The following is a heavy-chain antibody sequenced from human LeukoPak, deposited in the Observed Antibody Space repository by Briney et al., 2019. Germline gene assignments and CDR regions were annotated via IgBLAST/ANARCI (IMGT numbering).Heavy chain of an antibody. CDR2: IYSDNT. CDR1: GFTFSSNT. Sequence: GGSLRISCADSGFTFSSNTMSWVRQAPGKGLEWVSFIYSDNTHYSDSVKGRFTISRDNSKNTLYLQMNSLRAEDTAVYYCARRAGAYSHPYDYWGQGTLVTVSS. CDR3: ARRAGAYSHPYDY. J-gene: IGHJ4*02. D-gene: IGHD4/OR15-4a*01. V-gene: IGHV3-53*01.